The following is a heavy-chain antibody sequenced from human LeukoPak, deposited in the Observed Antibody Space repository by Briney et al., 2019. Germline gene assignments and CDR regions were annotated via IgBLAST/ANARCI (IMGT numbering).Heavy chain of an antibody. D-gene: IGHD3-9*01. J-gene: IGHJ5*02. Sequence: SETLSLTCTVSGASITTYYWAWIRQVPGKGLEWIGDINYSGSTIYNPSLTSRILMTVDTSKNQFSLNLTSVTATDTSIYYCARALRDYDVLTGVAKGWFEPWGQGALVTVSS. CDR1: GASITTYY. V-gene: IGHV4-59*08. CDR3: ARALRDYDVLTGVAKGWFEP. CDR2: INYSGST.